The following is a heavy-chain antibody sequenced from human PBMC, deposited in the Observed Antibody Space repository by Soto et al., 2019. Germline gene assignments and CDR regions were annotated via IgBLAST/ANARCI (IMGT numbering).Heavy chain of an antibody. V-gene: IGHV4-59*01. CDR3: ARAGMRTYCSGGSCYGGGAFDI. CDR2: IYYSGST. Sequence: SETLSLTCTVSGGSISSYYWSWIRQPPGKGLEWIGYIYYSGSTNYNPSLKSRVTISVDTSKNQFSLKLSSVTAADTAVYYCARAGMRTYCSGGSCYGGGAFDIWGQGTMVTVSS. CDR1: GGSISSYY. D-gene: IGHD2-15*01. J-gene: IGHJ3*02.